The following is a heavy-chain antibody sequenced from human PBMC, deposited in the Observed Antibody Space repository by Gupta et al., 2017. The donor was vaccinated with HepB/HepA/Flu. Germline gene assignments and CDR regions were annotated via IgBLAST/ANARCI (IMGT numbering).Heavy chain of an antibody. J-gene: IGHJ6*02. CDR2: IYSGGST. D-gene: IGHD6-13*01. V-gene: IGHV3-66*01. Sequence: EVQLVESGGGLVQPGGSLRLSCAASGFTVGSNYMSWVRQAPGKGLEWVSVIYSGGSTYYADSVKGRFTISRDNSKNTLYLQMNSLRAEDTDGYYCARDSLPRPAAGGYYYYGMDVWGQGTTVTVSS. CDR1: GFTVGSNY. CDR3: ARDSLPRPAAGGYYYYGMDV.